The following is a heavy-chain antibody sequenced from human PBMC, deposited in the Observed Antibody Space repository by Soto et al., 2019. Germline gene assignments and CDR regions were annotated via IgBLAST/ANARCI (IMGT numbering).Heavy chain of an antibody. V-gene: IGHV3-9*01. CDR3: AKSLRISSSADF. CDR1: GFNFDDYA. D-gene: IGHD6-6*01. Sequence: EVQLVESGGGLVQPGRSLRLSCAGSGFNFDDYAMHWVRQAPGKGLEWGAGISWNSGSIGYADSVKCRFTISRDNAKNSLYLQLNSLRAEDTALYYYAKSLRISSSADFWGQGTLVPVSS. CDR2: ISWNSGSI. J-gene: IGHJ4*02.